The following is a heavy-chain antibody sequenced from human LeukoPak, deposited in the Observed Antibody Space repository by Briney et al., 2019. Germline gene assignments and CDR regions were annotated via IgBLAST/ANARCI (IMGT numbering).Heavy chain of an antibody. CDR3: AKAANQARPTYFDY. V-gene: IGHV3-21*04. CDR2: ISSSSSYI. CDR1: GFTFSSYS. D-gene: IGHD6-6*01. Sequence: GGSLRLSCAASGFTFSSYSMNWVRQAPGKGLEWVSSISSSSSYIYYADSVKGRFAISRDNSKNTLDLQMSSLRAEDTAVYYCAKAANQARPTYFDYWGQGTLVTVSS. J-gene: IGHJ4*02.